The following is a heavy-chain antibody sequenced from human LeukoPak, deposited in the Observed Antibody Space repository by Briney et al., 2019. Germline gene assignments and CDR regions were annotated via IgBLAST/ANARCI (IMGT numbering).Heavy chain of an antibody. J-gene: IGHJ4*02. Sequence: PGGSLRLSCAASGFTFSGYWMSWVRQAPGKGLEWVANIKQHGSGKFYVDSVRGRFTISRDNAKNSLHLQMNSLRDDDTAVYYCARQGTYSSGWYAETGYYFDYWGQGTLVIVSS. CDR2: IKQHGSGK. CDR3: ARQGTYSSGWYAETGYYFDY. D-gene: IGHD6-19*01. CDR1: GFTFSGYW. V-gene: IGHV3-7*01.